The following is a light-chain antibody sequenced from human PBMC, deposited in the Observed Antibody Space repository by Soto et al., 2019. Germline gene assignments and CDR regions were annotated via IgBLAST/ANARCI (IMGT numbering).Light chain of an antibody. Sequence: QSALTQPASVSGSPGQSITISCTGTSSDVGSYNLVSWYQQHPGKAPKLMIYEGSKRPSGVSNRFSGSKSGNTASLTISGLQAEDEADYYCCSYAGSSTFYVFGIGTKVTLL. V-gene: IGLV2-23*01. CDR1: SSDVGSYNL. J-gene: IGLJ1*01. CDR3: CSYAGSSTFYV. CDR2: EGS.